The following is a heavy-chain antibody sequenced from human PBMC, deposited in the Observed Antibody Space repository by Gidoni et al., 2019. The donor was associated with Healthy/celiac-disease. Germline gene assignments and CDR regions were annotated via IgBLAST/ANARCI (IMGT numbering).Heavy chain of an antibody. CDR2: IYYSGST. CDR3: ARVSDCSGGSCYYYFDY. CDR1: GGSIISYY. Sequence: QVQLQESGTGLVKPSETLSLTCTVPGGSIISYYWSWIRQPPGKGLEWIGYIYYSGSTNYNPSLKSRVTISVDTSKNQFSLKLSSVTAADTAVYYCARVSDCSGGSCYYYFDYWGQGTLVTVSS. J-gene: IGHJ4*02. V-gene: IGHV4-59*01. D-gene: IGHD2-15*01.